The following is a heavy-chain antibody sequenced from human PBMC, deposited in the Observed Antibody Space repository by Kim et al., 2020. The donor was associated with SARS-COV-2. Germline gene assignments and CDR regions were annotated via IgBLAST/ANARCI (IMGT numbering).Heavy chain of an antibody. V-gene: IGHV3-21*01. Sequence: ADSVKGRFPISRDNAKNSLYLQMNSLRAEDTAVYYCATTYCSGGSCYLDYWGQRTLVTVSS. J-gene: IGHJ4*02. D-gene: IGHD2-15*01. CDR3: ATTYCSGGSCYLDY.